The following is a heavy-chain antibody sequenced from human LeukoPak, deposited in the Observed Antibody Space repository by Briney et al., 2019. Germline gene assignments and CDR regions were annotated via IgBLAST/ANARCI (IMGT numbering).Heavy chain of an antibody. CDR3: ARGNEYSSSFIDY. CDR1: GGSISSGSYY. V-gene: IGHV4-61*02. CDR2: IYTSGST. D-gene: IGHD6-6*01. J-gene: IGHJ4*02. Sequence: PSQTLSLTCTVSGGSISSGSYYWSWIRQPAGKGLEWIGRIYTSGSTNYNPSLKSRVTISVDTSKNQFSLKLSSVTAADTAVYYCARGNEYSSSFIDYWGQGTLVTVSS.